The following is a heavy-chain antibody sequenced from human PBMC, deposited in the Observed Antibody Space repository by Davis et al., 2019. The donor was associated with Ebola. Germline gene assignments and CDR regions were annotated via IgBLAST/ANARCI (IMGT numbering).Heavy chain of an antibody. CDR2: ISSSSSYI. J-gene: IGHJ6*02. V-gene: IGHV3-21*01. CDR3: ARGHCTGGVCYISYYYYYGMDV. D-gene: IGHD2-8*02. CDR1: GFTFSSYS. Sequence: GESLKISCAASGFTFSSYSMNWVRQAPGKGLEWVSSISSSSSYIYYADSVKGRFTISRDNAKNSLYLQMNSLRAEDTAVYYCARGHCTGGVCYISYYYYYGMDVWGQGTTVTVSS.